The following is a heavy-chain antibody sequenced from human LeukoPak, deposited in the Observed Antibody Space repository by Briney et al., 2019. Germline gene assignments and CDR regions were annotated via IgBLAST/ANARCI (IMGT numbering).Heavy chain of an antibody. J-gene: IGHJ3*02. CDR3: ARGGDTSGYYPDAFDI. CDR2: IWYDGSNQ. Sequence: PGGSLRLSCAASGSTFSRHGMHWVRQGPGKGLEWVAAIWYDGSNQYYGDSVKGRFTISRDNSKNTLYLQMNSLRADDTAVYYCARGGDTSGYYPDAFDIWGQGTMVTVSS. CDR1: GSTFSRHG. V-gene: IGHV3-33*01. D-gene: IGHD3-22*01.